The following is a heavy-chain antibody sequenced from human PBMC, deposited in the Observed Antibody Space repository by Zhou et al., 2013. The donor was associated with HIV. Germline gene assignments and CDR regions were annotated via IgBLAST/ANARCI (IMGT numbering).Heavy chain of an antibody. V-gene: IGHV1-69*05. D-gene: IGHD1-26*01. CDR1: GGTFGNYP. CDR3: ARDIVGAIAFDI. CDR2: FIPVLNSA. J-gene: IGHJ3*02. Sequence: VQLVQSGTEVKKPGSSVKISCRASGGTFGNYPISWVRQAPGHGLDWVGGFIPVLNSAHSSKRFQGRVTMTTDTSTSTAYMELRSLRSDDTAVYYCARDIVGAIAFDIWGPGTMVTVSS.